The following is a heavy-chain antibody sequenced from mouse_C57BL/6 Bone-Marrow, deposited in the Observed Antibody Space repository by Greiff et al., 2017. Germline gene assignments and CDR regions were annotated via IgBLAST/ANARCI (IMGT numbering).Heavy chain of an antibody. CDR1: GYTFTDYY. D-gene: IGHD1-1*01. CDR3: ARDFYCGRDYAMDY. CDR2: INPNNGGT. V-gene: IGHV1-26*01. J-gene: IGHJ4*01. Sequence: EVQLQQSGPELVKPGASVKISCKASGYTFTDYYMNWVKQSHGKSLEWIGDINPNNGGTSYNQKFKGKATLTVDKSSSTAYMELRSQTSKVSAVYDCARDFYCGRDYAMDYWGQGTSVTVSS.